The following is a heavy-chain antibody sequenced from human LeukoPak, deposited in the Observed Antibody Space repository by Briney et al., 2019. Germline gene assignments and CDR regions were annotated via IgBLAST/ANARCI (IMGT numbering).Heavy chain of an antibody. Sequence: SETLSLTCTVSGGSISSYYWSWIRQPPGKGVEWIGYIHYSGSTNYNPSLKSRVTISVDTSKNQFSLKVSSVTAAGTAVYYCARVFDSGSQAYFYYMDVWGKGTTVTVFS. CDR3: ARVFDSGSQAYFYYMDV. CDR1: GGSISSYY. D-gene: IGHD3-10*01. CDR2: IHYSGST. J-gene: IGHJ6*03. V-gene: IGHV4-59*01.